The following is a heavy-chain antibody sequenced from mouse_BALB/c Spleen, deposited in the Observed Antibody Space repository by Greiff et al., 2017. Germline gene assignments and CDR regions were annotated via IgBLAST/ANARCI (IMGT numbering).Heavy chain of an antibody. V-gene: IGHV2-4-1*01. CDR3: LYDGYYLFAY. J-gene: IGHJ3*01. D-gene: IGHD2-3*01. CDR1: GFSLTSYG. Sequence: QVQLKESGPGLVQPSQSLSITCTVSGFSLTSYGVHWVRQSPGKGLEWLGVIWSGGSTDYNAAFISRLSISKDNSKSQVFFKMNSLQADDTAIYYCLYDGYYLFAYWGQGTLVTVSA. CDR2: IWSGGST.